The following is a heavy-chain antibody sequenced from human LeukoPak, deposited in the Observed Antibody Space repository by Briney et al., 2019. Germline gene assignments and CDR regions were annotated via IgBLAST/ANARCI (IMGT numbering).Heavy chain of an antibody. CDR3: ASSDSSGYPVQH. CDR1: GSTFSRYS. D-gene: IGHD3-22*01. J-gene: IGHJ1*01. Sequence: GGSLRLSCAASGSTFSRYSMSWVRQAPGKGLEWVSYIDPSNTTTYYADSVKGRFTISRDNAKNSLYLQMNSLRAEDTAVYYCASSDSSGYPVQHWGQGTLVTVSS. V-gene: IGHV3-48*04. CDR2: IDPSNTTT.